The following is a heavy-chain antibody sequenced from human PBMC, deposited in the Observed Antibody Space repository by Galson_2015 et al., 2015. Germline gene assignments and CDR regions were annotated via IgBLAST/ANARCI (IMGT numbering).Heavy chain of an antibody. J-gene: IGHJ6*02. Sequence: WIGRIYTSGSTNYNPSLKSRVTISVDTSKNQFSLKLSSVTAADTAVYYCASSEGQLVPYYYYGMDVWGQGTTVTVSS. V-gene: IGHV4-61*02. D-gene: IGHD6-6*01. CDR3: ASSEGQLVPYYYYGMDV. CDR2: IYTSGST.